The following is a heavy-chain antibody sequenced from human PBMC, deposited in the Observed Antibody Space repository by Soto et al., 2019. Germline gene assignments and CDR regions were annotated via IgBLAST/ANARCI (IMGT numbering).Heavy chain of an antibody. J-gene: IGHJ4*02. D-gene: IGHD4-17*01. CDR2: ISWNSGSI. CDR3: AKGAYGGSFDY. Sequence: EVQLVESGGGLVQPGSSLRLSCAASGFTFDDYAMHWVRQAPGKGLEWVSGISWNSGSIGYADSVKGRFTISRDNAKNSLYLQMNSLRAEDTALYYCAKGAYGGSFDYWGQGTLVTVSS. CDR1: GFTFDDYA. V-gene: IGHV3-9*01.